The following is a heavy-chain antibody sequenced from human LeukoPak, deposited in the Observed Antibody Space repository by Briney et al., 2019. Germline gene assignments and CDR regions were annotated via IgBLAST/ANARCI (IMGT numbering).Heavy chain of an antibody. CDR2: INYSGNT. CDR1: GGSISGYY. D-gene: IGHD2-2*01. Sequence: SETLSLTCTISGGSISGYYWGWIRQPPGKGLERIGYINYSGNTNYNPSLKSRVAISEATSKNLFSLRLSSVTAADTAVYYCARLRGLDCSTTSCSRLNAFDIWAWGQWSPSLQ. J-gene: IGHJ3*02. CDR3: ARLRGLDCSTTSCSRLNAFDI. V-gene: IGHV4-59*08.